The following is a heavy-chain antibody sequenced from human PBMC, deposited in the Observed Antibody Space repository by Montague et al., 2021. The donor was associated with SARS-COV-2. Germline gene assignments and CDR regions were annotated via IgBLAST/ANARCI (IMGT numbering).Heavy chain of an antibody. V-gene: IGHV4-31*03. CDR3: ARFGSGTLEFDL. J-gene: IGHJ4*02. D-gene: IGHD1-26*01. Sequence: TLSLTCTVPGDSISSANYYWNWIRQNPGKGLEWIGYIYYTGGTHYNPSLESRLTMSIDTSKSQFSLRLSSVTAADTAVYFCARFGSGTLEFDLWGQGTLVTVSS. CDR2: IYYTGGT. CDR1: GDSISSANYY.